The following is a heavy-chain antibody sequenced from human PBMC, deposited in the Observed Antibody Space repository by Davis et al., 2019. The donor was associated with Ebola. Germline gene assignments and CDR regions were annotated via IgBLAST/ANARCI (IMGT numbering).Heavy chain of an antibody. J-gene: IGHJ6*02. Sequence: GESLKISCSAPGFTFSTYWMHWVRQAPGKGLVWVSRISSDGSSPSYADSVRGRFTISRDNAKNTLYLQMNSLIVEDTAVYHCARVIHFPGIGTDVWGQGATVTVSS. CDR1: GFTFSTYW. CDR2: ISSDGSSP. CDR3: ARVIHFPGIGTDV. V-gene: IGHV3-74*01. D-gene: IGHD2/OR15-2a*01.